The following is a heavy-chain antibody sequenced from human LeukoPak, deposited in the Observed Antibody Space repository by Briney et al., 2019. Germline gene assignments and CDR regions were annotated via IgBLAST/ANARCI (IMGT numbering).Heavy chain of an antibody. CDR2: IYYSGST. J-gene: IGHJ4*02. Sequence: PSETLSLTCTVSGGSISSSSYYWGWIRQPPGKGLEWIGSIYYSGSTYYNPSLKSRVTISVDTSKNQFSLKLSSVTAADTAVYYCARHPSASPSRDFWGQGTLGTVSS. V-gene: IGHV4-39*01. D-gene: IGHD6-25*01. CDR1: GGSISSSSYY. CDR3: ARHPSASPSRDF.